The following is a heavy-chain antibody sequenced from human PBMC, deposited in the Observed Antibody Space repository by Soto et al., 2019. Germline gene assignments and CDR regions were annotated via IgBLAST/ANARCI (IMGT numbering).Heavy chain of an antibody. J-gene: IGHJ5*02. CDR1: GGSISKFY. CDR2: VYATGTT. D-gene: IGHD4-17*01. V-gene: IGHV4-4*07. Sequence: PSETLSLTGSVSGGSISKFYCSWIRKTAGKGLEWMGRVYATGTTDYNPSLRSRVAMSVDISKKTFSLRLTSVTAADTGVYYCVRDGSKPLRDLFDPWGQGKLVTVSS. CDR3: VRDGSKPLRDLFDP.